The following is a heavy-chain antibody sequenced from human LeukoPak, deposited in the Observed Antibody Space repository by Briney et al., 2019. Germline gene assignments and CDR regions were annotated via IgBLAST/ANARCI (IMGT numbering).Heavy chain of an antibody. J-gene: IGHJ4*02. CDR1: GGSISSGGYY. Sequence: SETLSLTCTVSGGSISSGGYYWSWIRQPPGKGLEWIGSIYYSGSTYYNPSLKSRVTISVDTSKNQFSLKLSSVTAADTAVYYCARQGYYYDSSGYYAPFDYWGQGTLVTVSS. CDR3: ARQGYYYDSSGYYAPFDY. V-gene: IGHV4-39*01. D-gene: IGHD3-22*01. CDR2: IYYSGST.